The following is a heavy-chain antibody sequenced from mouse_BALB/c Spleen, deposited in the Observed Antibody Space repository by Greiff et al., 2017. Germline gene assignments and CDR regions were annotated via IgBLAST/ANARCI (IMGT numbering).Heavy chain of an antibody. J-gene: IGHJ3*01. D-gene: IGHD2-14*01. CDR1: GFTFSSYA. V-gene: IGHV5-9-4*01. Sequence: EVNVVESGGGLVKPGGSLKLSCAASGFTFSSYAMSWVRQSPEKRLEWVAEISSGGSYTYYPDTVTGRFTISRDNAKNTLYLEMSSLRSEDTAMYYCARDRSPGFAYWGQGTLVTVSA. CDR2: ISSGGSYT. CDR3: ARDRSPGFAY.